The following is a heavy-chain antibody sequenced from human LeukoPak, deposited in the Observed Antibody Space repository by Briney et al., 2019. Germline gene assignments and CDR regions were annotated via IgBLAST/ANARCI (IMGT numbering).Heavy chain of an antibody. CDR3: ARDPRLRFGDYFDY. D-gene: IGHD3-10*01. V-gene: IGHV4-59*01. CDR1: GGSISSYY. Sequence: SETLSLTCTVSGGSISSYYWSWIRQPPGKGLEWIGYIYYSGSTNYNPSLKSRVTISVDTSKNQFSLKLSSVTAADTAVYYCARDPRLRFGDYFDYWGQGTLVTVSS. CDR2: IYYSGST. J-gene: IGHJ4*02.